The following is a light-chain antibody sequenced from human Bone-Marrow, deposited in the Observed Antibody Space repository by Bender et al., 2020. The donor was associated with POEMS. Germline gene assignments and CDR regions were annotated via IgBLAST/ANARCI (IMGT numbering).Light chain of an antibody. Sequence: SYEVTQPPSVSVSPGQTASITCPGDDLVDKYFAWYQQKPGQSPLLVIYQDTKRPSGIPERFSGSNSGNTATLTISGTQAMDEADYYCQAWDTYSVIFGGGTKLTVL. J-gene: IGLJ2*01. CDR1: DLVDKY. CDR2: QDT. CDR3: QAWDTYSVI. V-gene: IGLV3-1*01.